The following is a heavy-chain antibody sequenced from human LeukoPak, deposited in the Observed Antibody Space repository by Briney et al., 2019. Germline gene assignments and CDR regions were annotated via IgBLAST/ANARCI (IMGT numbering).Heavy chain of an antibody. J-gene: IGHJ4*02. CDR3: AGYFDGSPGFYPGDN. D-gene: IGHD3-22*01. CDR1: GASIISSVW. CDR2: IHHSGSA. Sequence: SETLSLTCAVSGASIISSVWWSWVRQPPGKGPEWIGEIHHSGSANYSPSLRSRLTITIDTSKGHLSLNLSSVTAADTAVYYCAGYFDGSPGFYPGDNWDQGTLVIVSS. V-gene: IGHV4-4*02.